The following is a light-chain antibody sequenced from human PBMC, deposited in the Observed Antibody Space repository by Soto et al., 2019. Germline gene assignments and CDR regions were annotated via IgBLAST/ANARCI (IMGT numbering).Light chain of an antibody. J-gene: IGLJ7*01. CDR2: ENN. V-gene: IGLV1-51*02. CDR3: GTWDSSLSAVV. Sequence: QSVLTQPPSVSAAPEQKVTISCSGSSSNIENYYVSWYQNLPGAAPKILIYENNKRPSGIPDRYSGSKSGTSATLDITGLQTGDEADYYCGTWDSSLSAVVFGGGTQLTVL. CDR1: SSNIENYY.